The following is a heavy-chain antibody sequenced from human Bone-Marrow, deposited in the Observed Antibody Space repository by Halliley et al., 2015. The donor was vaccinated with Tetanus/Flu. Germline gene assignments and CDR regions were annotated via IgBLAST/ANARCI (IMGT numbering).Heavy chain of an antibody. D-gene: IGHD3-22*01. J-gene: IGHJ4*02. Sequence: GFIYPGGSDTRYSPSFQGQVTISVDKSISAAYLQWSRLKAADTAMYYCARLALPYEPSSYLDYWGQGTLVTVSS. CDR2: IYPGGSDT. V-gene: IGHV5-51*01. CDR3: ARLALPYEPSSYLDY.